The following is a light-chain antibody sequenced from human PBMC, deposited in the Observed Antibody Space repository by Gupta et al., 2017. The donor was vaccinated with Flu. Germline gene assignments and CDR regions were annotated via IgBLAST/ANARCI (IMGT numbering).Light chain of an antibody. CDR2: CAS. J-gene: IGKJ4*01. CDR3: QQQDGVPVT. CDR1: QPVLSHPDIMHY. Sequence: DFVMTQSPASLALSLGERATLNCKSSQPVLSHPDIMHYLAWFQQKPGHPPKILLYCASSRQSGGPDRFSVSGSGTDFTLTIISLQAEDVAVYYCQQQDGVPVTFGGGTKVEIK. V-gene: IGKV4-1*01.